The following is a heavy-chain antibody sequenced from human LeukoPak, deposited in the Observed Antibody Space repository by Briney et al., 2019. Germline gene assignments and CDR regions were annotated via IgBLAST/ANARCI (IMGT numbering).Heavy chain of an antibody. D-gene: IGHD2-8*01. CDR3: ARLKDDVTKLDY. CDR1: GFTFSTYW. Sequence: GGSLRLSCAASGFTFSTYWMSWVRQAPGKGLEWVANINQDGSQKRYVDSVQGRFTISRDNTKNSLFPQMNSLRAEDTAVYYCARLKDDVTKLDYWGQGTLATVSS. CDR2: INQDGSQK. J-gene: IGHJ4*02. V-gene: IGHV3-7*01.